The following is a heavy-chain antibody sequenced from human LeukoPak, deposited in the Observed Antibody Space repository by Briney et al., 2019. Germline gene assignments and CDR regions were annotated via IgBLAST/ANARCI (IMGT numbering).Heavy chain of an antibody. D-gene: IGHD3-10*01. CDR2: INHSGST. CDR1: GGSFSGYY. Sequence: SETLPLTCAVYGGSFSGYYWSWIRQPPGKGLEWIGEINHSGSTNYNPSLKSRVTISVDTSKNQFSLKLSSVTAADTAVYYCAGLRRITMVRGVSSAPVDYWGQGTLVTVSS. J-gene: IGHJ4*02. V-gene: IGHV4-34*01. CDR3: AGLRRITMVRGVSSAPVDY.